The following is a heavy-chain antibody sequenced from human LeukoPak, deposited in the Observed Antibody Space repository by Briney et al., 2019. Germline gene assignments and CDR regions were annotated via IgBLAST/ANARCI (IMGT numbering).Heavy chain of an antibody. D-gene: IGHD4-17*01. Sequence: GGSLRLSCEASGFTFDDYAMHWVRQAPGKGLEWVSGISWNSGSIAYADSVKGRFTISRDNAKNSLYLQMNSLRAEDTAVYYCAKDPGVYSDPAGAFDIWGQGTMVTVSS. CDR3: AKDPGVYSDPAGAFDI. J-gene: IGHJ3*02. CDR1: GFTFDDYA. V-gene: IGHV3-9*01. CDR2: ISWNSGSI.